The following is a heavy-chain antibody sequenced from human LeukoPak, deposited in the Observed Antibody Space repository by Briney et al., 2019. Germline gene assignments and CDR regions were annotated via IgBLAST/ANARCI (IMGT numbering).Heavy chain of an antibody. D-gene: IGHD2-15*01. CDR3: ARERCCSGGSCYYYGMDV. V-gene: IGHV1-46*01. Sequence: ASVKVSCKAPGYTFTSYYMHWVRQAPGQGLEWMGIINPSGGSTSYAQKFQGRVTMTRDTSTSTVYMELSSLRSEDTAVYYCARERCCSGGSCYYYGMDVWGQGTTVTVSS. CDR2: INPSGGST. CDR1: GYTFTSYY. J-gene: IGHJ6*02.